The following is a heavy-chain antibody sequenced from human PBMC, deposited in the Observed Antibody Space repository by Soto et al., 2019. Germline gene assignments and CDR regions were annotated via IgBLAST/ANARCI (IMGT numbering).Heavy chain of an antibody. CDR1: GFTFSSYS. V-gene: IGHV4-59*06. D-gene: IGHD2-2*01. J-gene: IGHJ4*02. CDR3: ARVPDY. Sequence: PGGSLRLSCAASGFTFSSYSMNWVRQAPGKGLEWIGYIYYSGSTYYNPSLKSRVTISVDTSKNQFSLKLSSVTAADTAVYYCARVPDYWGQGTLVTVSS. CDR2: IYYSGST.